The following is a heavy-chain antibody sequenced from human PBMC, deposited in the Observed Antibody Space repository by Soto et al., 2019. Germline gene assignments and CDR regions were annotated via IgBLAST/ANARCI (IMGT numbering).Heavy chain of an antibody. CDR3: AKDPYYYDTSEMDV. D-gene: IGHD3-22*01. CDR2: IGGSGGST. CDR1: GFTFSSYA. Sequence: PGGSLRLSCAASGFTFSSYAMSWVRQAPGKGLEWVSAIGGSGGSTYYADSVKGRFTISRDKSKNTLFLQMNSLRAEDTAVYYCAKDPYYYDTSEMDVWGQGTTVTVSS. V-gene: IGHV3-23*01. J-gene: IGHJ6*02.